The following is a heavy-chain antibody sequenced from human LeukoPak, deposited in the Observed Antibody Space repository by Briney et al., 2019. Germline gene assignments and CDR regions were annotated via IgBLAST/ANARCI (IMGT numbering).Heavy chain of an antibody. D-gene: IGHD6-19*01. V-gene: IGHV3-20*04. CDR2: INWNGGST. CDR1: GFTFDDYG. CDR3: ARVPVAGTGLYYFDY. J-gene: IGHJ4*02. Sequence: GGSLRLSXAASGFTFDDYGMSWVRQAPGKGLEWVSGINWNGGSTGYADSVKGRFTISRDNAKNCLYLQMNSLRAEDTALYYCARVPVAGTGLYYFDYWGQGTLVTVSS.